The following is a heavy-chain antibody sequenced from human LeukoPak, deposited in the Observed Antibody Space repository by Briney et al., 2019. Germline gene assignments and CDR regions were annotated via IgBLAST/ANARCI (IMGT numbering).Heavy chain of an antibody. D-gene: IGHD1-1*01. V-gene: IGHV1-8*01. J-gene: IGHJ6*03. CDR3: ASQARAGTPRRYYYYYMDV. CDR2: MNPNSGNT. CDR1: GYTFTSYD. Sequence: GASVKVSCKASGYTFTSYDINWVRQATGQGLEWMGWMNPNSGNTGYAQKFQGRVTMTRDTSISTAYVELSRLRSDDTAVYYCASQARAGTPRRYYYYYMDVWGKGTTVTVSS.